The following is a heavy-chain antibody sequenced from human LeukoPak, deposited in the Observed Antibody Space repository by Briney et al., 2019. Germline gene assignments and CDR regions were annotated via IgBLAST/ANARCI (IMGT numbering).Heavy chain of an antibody. J-gene: IGHJ3*02. CDR3: ARLRMGDAFDI. Sequence: SETLSLTCTVSGYSISSGYYWGWIRQPPGKGLEWIGSIYYSGSTYYNPSLKSRVTISVDTSKNQFSLKLSSVTAADTAVYYCARLRMGDAFDIWGQGTMVTVSS. D-gene: IGHD2-8*01. CDR1: GYSISSGYY. V-gene: IGHV4-38-2*02. CDR2: IYYSGST.